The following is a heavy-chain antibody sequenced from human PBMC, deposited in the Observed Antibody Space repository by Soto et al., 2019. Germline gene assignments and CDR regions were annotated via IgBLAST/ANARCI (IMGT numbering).Heavy chain of an antibody. Sequence: QVQLVQSGAEVKKPGSSVKVSCKASGGTFISYTISWVRQAPGQGLEWMGRIIPILGIPNYAQKFQGRVTITADTSTSTADMELSSLRSEDTAVYYCARDHPDTAMVSFLDYWGQGSLVTVSS. V-gene: IGHV1-69*08. CDR1: GGTFISYT. J-gene: IGHJ4*02. CDR2: IIPILGIP. D-gene: IGHD5-18*01. CDR3: ARDHPDTAMVSFLDY.